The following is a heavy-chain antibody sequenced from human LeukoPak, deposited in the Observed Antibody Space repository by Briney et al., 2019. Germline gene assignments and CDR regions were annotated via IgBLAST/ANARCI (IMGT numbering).Heavy chain of an antibody. Sequence: GGSLRLSCAASGFTFSSYWMSWVRQAPGKGLEWVANIKQDGSEKYYADSVKGRFTISRDNSKNSLYLQMNSLRAEDTAVYYCAKVGLFGEWGYFDYWGEGTVVTVSS. V-gene: IGHV3-7*01. CDR1: GFTFSSYW. CDR3: AKVGLFGEWGYFDY. J-gene: IGHJ4*02. CDR2: IKQDGSEK. D-gene: IGHD3-10*02.